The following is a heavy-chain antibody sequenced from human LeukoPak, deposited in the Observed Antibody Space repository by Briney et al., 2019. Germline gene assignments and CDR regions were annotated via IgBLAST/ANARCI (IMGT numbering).Heavy chain of an antibody. D-gene: IGHD7-27*01. Sequence: SETLSLTCTVSGGSISSSSYYWGWIRQPPGKGLEWIGSIYYSGSTYYNPSLKSRVTISVDTSKNQFSLKLSSVTAADTAVYYCARLNKGPANWGSYHYYYYMDVWGKGTTVTVSS. V-gene: IGHV4-39*01. CDR1: GGSISSSSYY. J-gene: IGHJ6*03. CDR2: IYYSGST. CDR3: ARLNKGPANWGSYHYYYYMDV.